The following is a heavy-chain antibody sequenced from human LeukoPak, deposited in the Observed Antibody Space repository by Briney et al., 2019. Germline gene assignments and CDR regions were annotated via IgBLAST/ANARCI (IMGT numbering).Heavy chain of an antibody. D-gene: IGHD1-14*01. CDR2: IHNSGRT. J-gene: IGHJ4*02. Sequence: SETLSLIWNGSCIPVSRYYGSWSGQSPGKGLEWIGYIHNSGRTIYNPSLKSRVTGFVDTSKSQVSLRLSSVTAADTAVYYCARHGTISSESYFDYWGQGALVTVSS. CDR3: ARHGTISSESYFDY. V-gene: IGHV4-59*08. CDR1: CIPVSRYY.